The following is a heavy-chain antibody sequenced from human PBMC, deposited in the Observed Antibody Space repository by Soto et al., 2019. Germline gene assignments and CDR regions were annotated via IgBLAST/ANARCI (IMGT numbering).Heavy chain of an antibody. Sequence: QVQLVQSGAEVKKPGSSVKVSCKASGGTFSSYAISWVRQAPGQGLEWMGGIIPISDTTNYAQKFQGRVTITADESTSTAYMELSSLSSEDTAVYYCARSQGSSTSLDIYYYSYYGMDVWGQGTPVTVSS. CDR1: GGTFSSYA. V-gene: IGHV1-69*01. CDR2: IIPISDTT. J-gene: IGHJ6*02. D-gene: IGHD2-2*01. CDR3: ARSQGSSTSLDIYYYSYYGMDV.